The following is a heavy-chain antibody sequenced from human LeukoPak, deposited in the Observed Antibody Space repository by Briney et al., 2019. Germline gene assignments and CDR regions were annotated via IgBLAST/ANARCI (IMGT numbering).Heavy chain of an antibody. CDR2: IIPIFGTA. V-gene: IGHV1-69*05. J-gene: IGHJ4*02. D-gene: IGHD6-13*01. CDR1: GGTFSSYA. Sequence: ASVKVSCKASGGTFSSYAISWVRQAPGQGLEWMGGIIPIFGTANYAQKFQGRVTITTDESTSTAYMELSSLRSEDTAVYYCRRTGIAAAGTFDYWGQGTLVTVSS. CDR3: RRTGIAAAGTFDY.